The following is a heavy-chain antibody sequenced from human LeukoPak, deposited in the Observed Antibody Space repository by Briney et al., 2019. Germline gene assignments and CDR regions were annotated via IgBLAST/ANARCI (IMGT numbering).Heavy chain of an antibody. CDR2: ISSTSSYI. CDR3: ARVLHKRNYDSSTYYGY. CDR1: GFTFSSSA. V-gene: IGHV3-21*01. Sequence: GGSLRLSCAASGFTFSSSAMSWVRQAPGKGLEWVSSISSTSSYIYYADSVKGRFTISRDNAKNSLYLQMNSLRAEDTAVYYCARVLHKRNYDSSTYYGYWGQGTLVTVSS. J-gene: IGHJ4*02. D-gene: IGHD3-22*01.